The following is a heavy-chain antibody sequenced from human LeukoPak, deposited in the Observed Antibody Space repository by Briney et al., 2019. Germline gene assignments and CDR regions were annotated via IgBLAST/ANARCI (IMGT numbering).Heavy chain of an antibody. D-gene: IGHD3-16*01. CDR1: GYTFTGYY. V-gene: IGHV1-2*06. Sequence: ASVKVSCKASGYTFTGYYMHWVRQAPGQGLEYMGRINTHNGGTVYALQFQGRLSMTRDTSISTAYMELQSLRSEDTAVYYCARDHDYEGLKGNYWGRGTMVTVSS. J-gene: IGHJ4*02. CDR3: ARDHDYEGLKGNY. CDR2: INTHNGGT.